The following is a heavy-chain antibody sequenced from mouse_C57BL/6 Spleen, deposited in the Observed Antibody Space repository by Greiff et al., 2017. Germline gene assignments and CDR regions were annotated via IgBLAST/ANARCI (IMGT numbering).Heavy chain of an antibody. CDR2: IDPSDSYT. Sequence: QVQLQQPGAELVMPGASVKLSCKASGYTFTSYWMHWVKQRPGQGLEWIGEIDPSDSYTNYNQKFKGKSTLTVDKSSSTAYMQLSSLTSEDSAVXYCARLTTPFAYRGQGTLVNGS. CDR1: GYTFTSYW. J-gene: IGHJ3*01. CDR3: ARLTTPFAY. V-gene: IGHV1-69*01.